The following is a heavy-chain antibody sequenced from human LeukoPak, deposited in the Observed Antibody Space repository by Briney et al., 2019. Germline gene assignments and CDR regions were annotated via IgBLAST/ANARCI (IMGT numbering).Heavy chain of an antibody. V-gene: IGHV3-23*01. D-gene: IGHD3-16*01. Sequence: PGGSLRLSCAASGLSFSSYVMSWVRQAPGKGLEWVSVISDSGGTTYYADSVKGRFTISRDNSENTLYLQMNSLRAEDTAIYYCASRWGYSFDHWGQGTLVTVSS. CDR3: ASRWGYSFDH. J-gene: IGHJ4*02. CDR1: GLSFSSYV. CDR2: ISDSGGTT.